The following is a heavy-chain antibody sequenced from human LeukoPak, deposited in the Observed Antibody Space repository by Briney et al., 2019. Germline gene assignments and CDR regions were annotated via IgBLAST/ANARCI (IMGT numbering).Heavy chain of an antibody. J-gene: IGHJ6*02. D-gene: IGHD6-19*01. CDR3: ARGRVADIYYYYGMDV. V-gene: IGHV1-69*05. CDR2: IIPIFGTA. Sequence: SVKVSCKASGGTFSSFAISWVRQAPGQGLEWMGGIIPIFGTANYAQKFQGRVTMTRNTSISTAYMELSSLRSEDTAVYYCARGRVADIYYYYGMDVWGHGTTVTVSS. CDR1: GGTFSSFA.